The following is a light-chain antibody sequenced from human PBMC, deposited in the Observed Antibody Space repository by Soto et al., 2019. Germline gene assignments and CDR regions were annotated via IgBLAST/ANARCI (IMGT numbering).Light chain of an antibody. J-gene: IGLJ1*01. CDR2: EGS. Sequence: ALTLPPSLSGAPGQSITISCTGTISDVGSYNLVSWYQQHPGKAPKLMIYEGSKRPSGVSNRFSGSKSGNTASLTISGLQAEDEADYYCCSYAGSSTNYVFRTGTKVTVL. CDR3: CSYAGSSTNYV. CDR1: ISDVGSYNL. V-gene: IGLV2-23*01.